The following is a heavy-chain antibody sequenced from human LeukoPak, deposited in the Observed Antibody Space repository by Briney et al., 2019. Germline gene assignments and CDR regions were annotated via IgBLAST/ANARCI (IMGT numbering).Heavy chain of an antibody. D-gene: IGHD3-10*01. CDR2: IYYTGIT. CDR1: GGSISSGGYY. V-gene: IGHV4-31*03. J-gene: IGHJ4*02. CDR3: ARAGMVRRKTYYFDS. Sequence: SETLSLTCTVSGGSISSGGYYWSWIRQHPGKGLEWIVYIYYTGITYYTPSLKSRVTISVDTSKTQFSLKLRSLTAADTAVYYCARAGMVRRKTYYFDSWGQGTLVTVSS.